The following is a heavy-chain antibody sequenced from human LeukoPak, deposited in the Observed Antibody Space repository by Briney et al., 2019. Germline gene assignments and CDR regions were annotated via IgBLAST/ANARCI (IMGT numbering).Heavy chain of an antibody. D-gene: IGHD3-10*01. CDR2: IYYSGTT. CDR1: GGSISSSPYY. Sequence: SETLSLTCTVSGGSISSSPYYWGWIRQPPGKGLEWIGSIYYSGTTHYNPSLESRVTISVDTSKNQFSLKLASVTAADTAVYYCARVAGSGSYYSDDDAFDIWGQGTMVTVSS. V-gene: IGHV4-39*07. CDR3: ARVAGSGSYYSDDDAFDI. J-gene: IGHJ3*02.